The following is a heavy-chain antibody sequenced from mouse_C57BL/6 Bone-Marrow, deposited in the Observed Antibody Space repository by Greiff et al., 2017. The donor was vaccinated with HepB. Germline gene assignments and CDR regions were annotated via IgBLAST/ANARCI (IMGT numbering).Heavy chain of an antibody. CDR2: ISDGGSYT. Sequence: DVMLVESGGGLVKPGGSLKLSCAASGFTFSSYAMSWVRQTPEKRLEWVATISDGGSYTYYPDNVKGRFTISRDNAKNNLYLQMSHLKSEETAMYYGAREYYGSSFDVWGTGTTVTVSS. CDR1: GFTFSSYA. CDR3: AREYYGSSFDV. D-gene: IGHD1-1*01. J-gene: IGHJ1*03. V-gene: IGHV5-4*01.